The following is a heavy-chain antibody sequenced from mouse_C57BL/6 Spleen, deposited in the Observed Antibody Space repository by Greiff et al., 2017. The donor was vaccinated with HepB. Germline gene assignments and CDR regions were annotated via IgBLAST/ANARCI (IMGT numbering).Heavy chain of an antibody. Sequence: VQLQQSGPELVKPGASVKIPCKASGYTFTDYNMDWVKQSHGKSLEWIGDINPNNGGTIYNQKFKGKATLTVDKSSSTAYMELRSLTSEDTAVYYCARGGYGSSYVGFDYWGQGTTLTVSS. CDR1: GYTFTDYN. D-gene: IGHD1-1*01. V-gene: IGHV1-18*01. J-gene: IGHJ2*01. CDR2: INPNNGGT. CDR3: ARGGYGSSYVGFDY.